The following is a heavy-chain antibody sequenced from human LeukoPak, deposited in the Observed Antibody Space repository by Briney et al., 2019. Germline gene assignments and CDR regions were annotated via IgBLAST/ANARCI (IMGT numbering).Heavy chain of an antibody. J-gene: IGHJ4*02. Sequence: GGSLRFSCAASGFSFSSYSMNWVRQAPGRGLEWVSSISYSSNYIYYADSVKGRFTISRDNARKSLFLQMSSLRAEDTAVYYCARRFSTENYSALDCWGQGTLVTVSS. D-gene: IGHD1-7*01. CDR2: ISYSSNYI. CDR1: GFSFSSYS. V-gene: IGHV3-21*01. CDR3: ARRFSTENYSALDC.